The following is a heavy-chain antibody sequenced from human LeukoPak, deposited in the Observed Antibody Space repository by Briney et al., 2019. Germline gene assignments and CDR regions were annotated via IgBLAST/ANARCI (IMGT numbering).Heavy chain of an antibody. J-gene: IGHJ5*02. Sequence: GGSLRLSCAASGFTFTSYWMHWVRQAPGKGLVWVSRINSDGSSTSYADSVKGRFTISRDNAKNTLYLQMNSLRAEDTAVYCCARDRGSRNWFDPWGQGTLVTVSS. CDR2: INSDGSST. V-gene: IGHV3-74*01. D-gene: IGHD1-26*01. CDR1: GFTFTSYW. CDR3: ARDRGSRNWFDP.